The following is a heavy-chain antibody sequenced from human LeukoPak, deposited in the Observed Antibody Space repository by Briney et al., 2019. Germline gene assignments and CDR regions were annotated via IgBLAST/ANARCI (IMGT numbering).Heavy chain of an antibody. J-gene: IGHJ6*02. CDR3: ARDKGELEYYYYYGMDV. D-gene: IGHD2/OR15-2a*01. CDR1: GYTFTSYY. Sequence: ASVKVSCKSSGYTFTSYYMHWVRQAPGQGLEWMGIINPSGGSTSYAQKFQGRVTMTRDTSTSTVYMELSSQRSEDTAVYYCARDKGELEYYYYYGMDVWGQGTTVTVSS. CDR2: INPSGGST. V-gene: IGHV1-46*01.